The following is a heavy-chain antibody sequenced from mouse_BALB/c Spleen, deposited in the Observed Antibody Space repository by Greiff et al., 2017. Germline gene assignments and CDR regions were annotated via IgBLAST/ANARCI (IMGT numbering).Heavy chain of an antibody. CDR3: ARGDSHAMDY. D-gene: IGHD3-3*01. CDR1: GYSFTGYN. V-gene: IGHV1S135*01. J-gene: IGHJ4*01. Sequence: VQLKESGPELGKPGASVKISCKASGYSFTGYNMYWVKQSHRKSLEWIGYIDPYNGGTSYNQKSKGKATLTVDKSSSPAYMHLNSLTSEDSAIYYCARGDSHAMDYWGQGTSVTVSS. CDR2: IDPYNGGT.